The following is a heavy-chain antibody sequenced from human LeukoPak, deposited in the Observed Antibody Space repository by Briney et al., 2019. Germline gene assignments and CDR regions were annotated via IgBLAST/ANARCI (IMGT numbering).Heavy chain of an antibody. D-gene: IGHD5-24*01. V-gene: IGHV4-59*08. CDR1: GDSISSYY. CDR3: ARHVTISGPYDASDI. CDR2: IYFSGGT. Sequence: SETLSLTCTVSGDSISSYYWSWIRQPPGKGLEWIGYIYFSGGTDYNPSLKSRVTISVDTSKNQFSLKLRSVTAADTAVYYCARHVTISGPYDASDIWGQGTMVTVSP. J-gene: IGHJ3*02.